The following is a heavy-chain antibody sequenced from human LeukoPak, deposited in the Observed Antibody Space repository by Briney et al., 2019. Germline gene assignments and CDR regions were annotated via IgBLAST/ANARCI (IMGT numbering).Heavy chain of an antibody. CDR2: ISSSSSAI. CDR3: VRDRFYSFDY. CDR1: GFTFSSYS. V-gene: IGHV3-48*02. Sequence: GGSLRLSCAASGFTFSSYSMNWVRQAPGKGLEWISYISSSSSAIYYADSVKGRFTISRDNAKNTLYLQMNSLRDEDTAVYYCVRDRFYSFDYWGQGTLVTVSS. J-gene: IGHJ4*02.